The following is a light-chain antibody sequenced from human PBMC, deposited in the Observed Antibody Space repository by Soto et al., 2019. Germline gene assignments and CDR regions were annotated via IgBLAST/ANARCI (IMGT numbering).Light chain of an antibody. CDR2: AAS. CDR3: QQSYSTSPT. Sequence: DIQMTQSPSSLSASVGDRVTITCRASQSISSYLNWYQQKPGKAPKLLIYAASSLQSGVPSRCSGSGSGTDFTLTISSLHPEDFATYYCQQSYSTSPTFGQGTKVDIK. J-gene: IGKJ2*01. V-gene: IGKV1-39*01. CDR1: QSISSY.